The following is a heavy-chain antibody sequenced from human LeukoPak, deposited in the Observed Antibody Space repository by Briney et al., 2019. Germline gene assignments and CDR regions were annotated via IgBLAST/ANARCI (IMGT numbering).Heavy chain of an antibody. Sequence: GGSLSLSCVASGFTFSSYAMSWVRQAPGKGLEWVSAISGSGGTAYYADSVRGRFTISRDDSKNTLYLQMNSLRAEDTAAYYCAKASLDVAATIKYYHYYYGLDVWGQGTTVTVSS. D-gene: IGHD5-12*01. V-gene: IGHV3-23*01. CDR1: GFTFSSYA. CDR2: ISGSGGTA. CDR3: AKASLDVAATIKYYHYYYGLDV. J-gene: IGHJ6*02.